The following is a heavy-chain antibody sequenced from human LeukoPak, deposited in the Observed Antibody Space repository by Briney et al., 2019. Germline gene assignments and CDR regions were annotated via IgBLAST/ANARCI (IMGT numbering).Heavy chain of an antibody. CDR2: ISGSSRTM. CDR3: ARDLGLYDYGGNIDY. J-gene: IGHJ4*02. D-gene: IGHD4-23*01. V-gene: IGHV3-48*04. CDR1: GFTFSNYA. Sequence: GRSLRLSCAASGFTFSNYAMNWVRQAPGKGLEWVSYISGSSRTMYYADSVKGRFTISRDNVKKSLYLQMNSLRAEDTAVYYCARDLGLYDYGGNIDYWGQGTLVTVSS.